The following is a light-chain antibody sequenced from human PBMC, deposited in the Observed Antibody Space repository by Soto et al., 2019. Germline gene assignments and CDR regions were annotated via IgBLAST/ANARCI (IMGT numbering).Light chain of an antibody. CDR2: GAS. J-gene: IGKJ4*01. Sequence: EIVMTQSPATLSVSPGERATLSCRASQSVSSNLAWYQQKPGQAPRLLIYGASTRATGIPARFSGSGSGTEVTLLNSSLESEDFAGYYWSPDNNLPLTFGGGTKVEIK. V-gene: IGKV3-15*01. CDR1: QSVSSN. CDR3: SPDNNLPLT.